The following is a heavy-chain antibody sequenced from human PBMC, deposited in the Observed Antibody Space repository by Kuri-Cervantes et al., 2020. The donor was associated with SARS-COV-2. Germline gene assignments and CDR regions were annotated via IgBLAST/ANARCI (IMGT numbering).Heavy chain of an antibody. CDR2: IYYSGGT. V-gene: IGHV4-59*01. D-gene: IGHD3-10*01. CDR1: GGSISSYY. CDR3: ARVLRAGENDAFDI. Sequence: SETLSLTCTVSGGSISSYYWSWIRQPPGKGLEWIGYIYYSGGTNYNPSLKSRVTISVDTSKNQFSLKLSSVTAADTAVYYCARVLRAGENDAFDIWGQGTMVT. J-gene: IGHJ3*02.